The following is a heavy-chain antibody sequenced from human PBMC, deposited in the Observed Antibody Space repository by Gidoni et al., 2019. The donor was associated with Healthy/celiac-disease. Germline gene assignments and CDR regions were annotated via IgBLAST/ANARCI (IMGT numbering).Heavy chain of an antibody. CDR1: GFTFSSYA. CDR3: ARSEAGATPGKTQRRSPTYYYMDV. J-gene: IGHJ6*03. Sequence: QVQLVESGGGVVQPGRSLRLSCAASGFTFSSYAMHWVRQAPGKGLEWVAVISYDGSNKYYADSVKGRFTISRDNSKNTLYLQMNSLRAEDTAVYYCARSEAGATPGKTQRRSPTYYYMDVWGKGTTVTVSS. D-gene: IGHD1-26*01. V-gene: IGHV3-30*04. CDR2: ISYDGSNK.